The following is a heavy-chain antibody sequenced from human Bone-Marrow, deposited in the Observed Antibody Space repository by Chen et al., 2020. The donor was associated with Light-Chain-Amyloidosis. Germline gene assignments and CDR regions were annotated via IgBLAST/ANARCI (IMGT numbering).Heavy chain of an antibody. CDR2: LKSESDGGTP. D-gene: IGHD2-8*01. Sequence: GQLVEPGGDLGKLGGSLNPSCEVSGLTFNKPGMTWVRQAPGKGLEWIGRLKSESDGGTPDYATPVKGRFTISRDDLKKAFFLHMRSLKTEDTAVYFCATDVTCTNGVCPAPLEVWGQGTPVTVSS. V-gene: IGHV3-15*01. CDR3: ATDVTCTNGVCPAPLEV. J-gene: IGHJ4*02. CDR1: GLTFNKPG.